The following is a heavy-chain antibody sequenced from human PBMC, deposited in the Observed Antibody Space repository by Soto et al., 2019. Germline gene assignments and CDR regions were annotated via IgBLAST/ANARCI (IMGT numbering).Heavy chain of an antibody. CDR2: INANSGST. CDR1: GYTFTSYD. Sequence: AASVKVSCKASGYTFTSYDISWVRQAPGQRLEWMGWINANSGSTKYAQKFQGRVTMTSDTSVSTAYMELSRLRSDDTAVYYCARGEGYCSSTSCSHYFDYWGQGTLVTVSS. D-gene: IGHD2-2*01. J-gene: IGHJ4*02. V-gene: IGHV1-8*01. CDR3: ARGEGYCSSTSCSHYFDY.